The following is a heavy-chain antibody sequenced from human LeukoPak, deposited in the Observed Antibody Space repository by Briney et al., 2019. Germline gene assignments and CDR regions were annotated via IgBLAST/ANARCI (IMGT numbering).Heavy chain of an antibody. CDR1: GFTFSSYA. CDR3: ARDIPYCGGDCYP. Sequence: GGSLRLSCAASGFTFSSYAMSWIRQAPGKGLEWVSYISSSGSTIYYADSVKGRFTISRDNAKNSLYLQMNSLRAEDTAVYYCARDIPYCGGDCYPWGQGTLVTVSS. D-gene: IGHD2-21*02. V-gene: IGHV3-11*01. J-gene: IGHJ5*02. CDR2: ISSSGSTI.